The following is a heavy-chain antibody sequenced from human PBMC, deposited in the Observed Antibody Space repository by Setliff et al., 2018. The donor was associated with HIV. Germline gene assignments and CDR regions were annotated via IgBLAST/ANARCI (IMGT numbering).Heavy chain of an antibody. Sequence: PSETLSLTCAVYGGSFSGYYWNWIREPPGKGLEWIGEINHSGSTNYNPSLKSRVTISVDTSKNQFSLKLSSVTAADTAVYYCARDRWGYDYMDVWGKGTTVTVSS. D-gene: IGHD7-27*01. CDR2: INHSGST. CDR1: GGSFSGYY. CDR3: ARDRWGYDYMDV. J-gene: IGHJ6*03. V-gene: IGHV4-34*01.